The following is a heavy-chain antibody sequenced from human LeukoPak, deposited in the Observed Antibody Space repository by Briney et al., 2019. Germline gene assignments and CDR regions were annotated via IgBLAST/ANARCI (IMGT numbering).Heavy chain of an antibody. CDR2: ISASNGDT. D-gene: IGHD5-18*01. CDR1: GYTFTNYG. V-gene: IGHV1-18*01. J-gene: IGHJ4*02. Sequence: ASVKVSCKASGYTFTNYGITWVRQAPGQGLEWMGWISASNGDTHYSEKFQDRITVTTDTSTSTAYMELRSLRSDDTAVYYCASSEGYSYGYDYWGQGTLVTVSS. CDR3: ASSEGYSYGYDY.